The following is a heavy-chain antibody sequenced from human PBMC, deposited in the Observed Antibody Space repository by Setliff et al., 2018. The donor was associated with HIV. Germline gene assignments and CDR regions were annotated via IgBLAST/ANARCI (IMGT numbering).Heavy chain of an antibody. V-gene: IGHV3-9*01. D-gene: IGHD3-22*01. Sequence: SLKISCAASGFTFDDYAMHWVRQGRGKGLEWVGGISWNSGKIAYADSVKGRFTISRDNAKNSLYLEMNSLRAEDTAVYYCASELNYNDGNGYRPWGQGTLVTVSS. CDR3: ASELNYNDGNGYRP. J-gene: IGHJ5*02. CDR1: GFTFDDYA. CDR2: ISWNSGKI.